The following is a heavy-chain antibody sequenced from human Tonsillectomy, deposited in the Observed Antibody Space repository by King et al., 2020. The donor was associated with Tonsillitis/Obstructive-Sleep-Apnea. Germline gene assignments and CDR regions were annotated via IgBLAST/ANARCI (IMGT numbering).Heavy chain of an antibody. V-gene: IGHV3-21*01. CDR3: ARDGGYSYDLGPFYYYYYYMDV. CDR2: IISSSSYI. Sequence: VQLVESGGGLVKPGGSLRLSCAASGFTFSSYSMNGVRQAPGKGLEWGSAIISSSSYIYYADSVKGRFTISRDNAKNSLYLQMNSLRAEATAVYYWARDGGYSYDLGPFYYYYYYMDVWGKGTTVTVSS. D-gene: IGHD5-18*01. CDR1: GFTFSSYS. J-gene: IGHJ6*03.